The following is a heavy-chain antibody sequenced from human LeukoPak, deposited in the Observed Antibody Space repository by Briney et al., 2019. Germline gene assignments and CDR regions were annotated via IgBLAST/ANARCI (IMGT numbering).Heavy chain of an antibody. CDR1: GGSVSDYY. CDR2: IYYSGST. D-gene: IGHD5-24*01. Sequence: SETLSLTCTVSGGSVSDYYWGWIRQPPGKGLEWIGSIYYSGSTYYNPSLKSRVTISVDTSKNQFSLKLSSVTAADTAVYYCARHNPPGDGYNPYDYWGQGTLVTVSS. CDR3: ARHNPPGDGYNPYDY. V-gene: IGHV4-39*01. J-gene: IGHJ4*02.